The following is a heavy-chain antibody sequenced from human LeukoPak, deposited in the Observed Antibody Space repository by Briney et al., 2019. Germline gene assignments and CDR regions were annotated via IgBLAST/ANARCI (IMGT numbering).Heavy chain of an antibody. Sequence: SETLSLTCTVSGGSISSSSYYWSWIRQPPGKGLEWIGYIYYSGSTNYNPSLKSRVTISVDTSKNQFSLKLSSVTAADTAVYYCARHRSLDYWGQGTLVTVSS. CDR1: GGSISSSSYY. CDR3: ARHRSLDY. J-gene: IGHJ4*02. V-gene: IGHV4-61*05. CDR2: IYYSGST.